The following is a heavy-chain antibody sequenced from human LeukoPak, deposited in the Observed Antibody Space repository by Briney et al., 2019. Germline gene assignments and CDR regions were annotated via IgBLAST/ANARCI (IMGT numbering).Heavy chain of an antibody. CDR3: ARDQPPLYSSSWYGKRGLPEIDY. CDR2: ISSSSSTI. D-gene: IGHD6-13*01. Sequence: GGSLRLSCAASGFTFSDYYMSWIRQAPVKELEWVSYISSSSSTIYYADSVKGRFTISRDNAKNSLYLQMNSLRDEDTAVYYCARDQPPLYSSSWYGKRGLPEIDYWGQGTLVTVSS. J-gene: IGHJ4*02. V-gene: IGHV3-11*04. CDR1: GFTFSDYY.